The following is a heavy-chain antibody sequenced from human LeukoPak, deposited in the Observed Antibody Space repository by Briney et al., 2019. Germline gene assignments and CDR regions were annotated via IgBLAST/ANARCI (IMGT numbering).Heavy chain of an antibody. CDR3: ARKTGTTEVVQH. CDR1: GYSISSGYY. D-gene: IGHD1-7*01. J-gene: IGHJ1*01. V-gene: IGHV4-38-2*01. CDR2: IYHSGST. Sequence: PSETLSLTCAVSGYSISSGYYWGWIRQPPGKGLEWIGSIYHSGSTYYNPSLKSRVTISVDTSKNQFSLKLSSVTAADTAVYYCARKTGTTEVVQHWGQGTLVTVSS.